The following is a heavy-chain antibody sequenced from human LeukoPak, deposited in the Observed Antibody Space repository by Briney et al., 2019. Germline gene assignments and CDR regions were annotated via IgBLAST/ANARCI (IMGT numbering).Heavy chain of an antibody. V-gene: IGHV3-53*01. Sequence: PGGSLRLSCAASGFTVNSNYMNWVRQAPGKGLEWVSVLYSDGRTYYADSVKGRFTISRDTSKNTLYLQVNSLRAEDTAVYYCARDSGWWRFDFWGQGTLVTVSS. J-gene: IGHJ4*02. CDR2: LYSDGRT. D-gene: IGHD6-13*01. CDR3: ARDSGWWRFDF. CDR1: GFTVNSNY.